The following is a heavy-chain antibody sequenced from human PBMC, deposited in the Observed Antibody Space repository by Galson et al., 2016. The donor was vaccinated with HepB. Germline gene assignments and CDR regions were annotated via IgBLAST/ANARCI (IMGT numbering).Heavy chain of an antibody. V-gene: IGHV3-66*02. D-gene: IGHD2-2*01. CDR3: ARGFCGGTSCYGGFYYGMDV. CDR2: LYGIGTT. J-gene: IGHJ6*04. CDR1: GFSVTRNY. Sequence: SLRLSCAASGFSVTRNYMTWVRQAPGKGLEWVSVLYGIGTTYYADPVKGRFTISRDDDQNTLFLQMDRLRPEDTATYFCARGFCGGTSCYGGFYYGMDVWGKGTRVIVSS.